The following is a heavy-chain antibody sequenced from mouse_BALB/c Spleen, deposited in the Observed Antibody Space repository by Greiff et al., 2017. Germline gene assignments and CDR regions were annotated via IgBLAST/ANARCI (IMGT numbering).Heavy chain of an antibody. CDR1: GFTFSSFG. V-gene: IGHV5-17*02. Sequence: EVMLVESGGGLVQPGGSRKLSCAASGFTFSSFGMHWVRQAPEKGLEWVAYISSGSSTIYYADTVKGRFTISRDNPKNTLFLQMTSLRSEDTAMYYCARREGLRQVFAYWGQGTLVTVSA. CDR2: ISSGSSTI. CDR3: ARREGLRQVFAY. J-gene: IGHJ3*01. D-gene: IGHD2-4*01.